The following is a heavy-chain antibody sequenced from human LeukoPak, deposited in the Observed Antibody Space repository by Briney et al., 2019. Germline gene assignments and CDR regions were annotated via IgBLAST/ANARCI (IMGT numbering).Heavy chain of an antibody. J-gene: IGHJ4*02. CDR1: GGSISPYY. D-gene: IGHD6-19*01. Sequence: SETLSLTCTVSGGSISPYYWSWIRQPPGTGLEWIGNIFYSGGTNYNPSLQSRVSISVDTSKNQFSLNLSSVTAADTAVYYCARRPIRIAVASFDYWGQGTLVTVSS. CDR2: IFYSGGT. CDR3: ARRPIRIAVASFDY. V-gene: IGHV4-59*08.